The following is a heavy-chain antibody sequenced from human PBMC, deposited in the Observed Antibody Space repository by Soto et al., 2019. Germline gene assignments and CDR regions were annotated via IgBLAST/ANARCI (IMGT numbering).Heavy chain of an antibody. CDR3: ARVNAYYYDSSGYFFDY. V-gene: IGHV4-31*03. CDR2: IYYSGST. CDR1: GGSISSGGYY. J-gene: IGHJ4*02. Sequence: PSETLSLTCTVSGGSISSGGYYWSWIRQHPGKGLEWIGYIYYSGSTYYNPSLKSRVTISVDTSKNQFSLKLSSVTAADTAVYYCARVNAYYYDSSGYFFDYWGQGTLVTVS. D-gene: IGHD3-22*01.